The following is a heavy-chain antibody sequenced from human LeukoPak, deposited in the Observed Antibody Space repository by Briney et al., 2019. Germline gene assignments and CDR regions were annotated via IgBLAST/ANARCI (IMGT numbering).Heavy chain of an antibody. V-gene: IGHV3-30*04. CDR3: AKDRNYYDSSGYFDY. CDR1: GFTFSSYA. D-gene: IGHD3-22*01. Sequence: TGGSLRLSCAASGFTFSSYAMHWVRQAPGKGLEWVAVISYDGSNKNYAVSVRGRFTTSRDNSKNTLYLQMNSLRAEDTAVYYCAKDRNYYDSSGYFDYWGQGTLVTVSS. CDR2: ISYDGSNK. J-gene: IGHJ4*02.